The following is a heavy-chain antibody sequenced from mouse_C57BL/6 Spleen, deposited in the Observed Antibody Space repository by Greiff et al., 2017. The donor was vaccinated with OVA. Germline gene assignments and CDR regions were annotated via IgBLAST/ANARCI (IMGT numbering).Heavy chain of an antibody. D-gene: IGHD2-4*01. CDR2: ISGGGGNT. Sequence: EVHLVESGGGLVKPGGSLKLSCAASGFTFSSYTMSWVRQTPEKRLEWVATISGGGGNTYYPDSVKGRFTISRDNAKNTLYLQMSSLRSEDTALYYCAYDYDGWFAYWGQGTLVTVSA. CDR3: AYDYDGWFAY. J-gene: IGHJ3*01. CDR1: GFTFSSYT. V-gene: IGHV5-9*01.